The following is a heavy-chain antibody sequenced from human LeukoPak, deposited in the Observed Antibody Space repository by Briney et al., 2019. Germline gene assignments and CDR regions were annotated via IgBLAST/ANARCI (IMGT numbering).Heavy chain of an antibody. V-gene: IGHV3-48*03. CDR3: ARSKGEYGDYPDYYYYYYMDV. D-gene: IGHD4-17*01. CDR1: GFTFSSYE. Sequence: GGSLRLSCAASGFTFSSYEMNWVRQAPGKGLEWVSYISSSGSTIYYADSVKGRFTISRDNAKNSLYLQMNSLRAEDTAVYYCARSKGEYGDYPDYYYYYYMDVWGKGTTVTVSS. CDR2: ISSSGSTI. J-gene: IGHJ6*03.